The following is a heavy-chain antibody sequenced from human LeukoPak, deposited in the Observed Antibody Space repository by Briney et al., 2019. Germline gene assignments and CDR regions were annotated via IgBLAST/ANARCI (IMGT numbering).Heavy chain of an antibody. CDR1: GFTFSSYW. Sequence: GGSLRLSCAASGFTFSSYWMSWVRQAPGKGLEWMGGFDPEDGETIYAQKLQGRVTMTEDTSTDTAYMELSSLRSEDTAVYYCATVPNYDFWSGQGPTPFDYWGQGTLVTVSS. CDR2: FDPEDGET. J-gene: IGHJ4*02. D-gene: IGHD3-3*01. V-gene: IGHV1-24*01. CDR3: ATVPNYDFWSGQGPTPFDY.